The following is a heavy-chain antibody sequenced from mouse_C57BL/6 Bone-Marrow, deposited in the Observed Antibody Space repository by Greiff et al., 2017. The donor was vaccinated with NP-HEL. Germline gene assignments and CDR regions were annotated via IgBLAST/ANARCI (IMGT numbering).Heavy chain of an antibody. CDR2: ISDGGSYT. J-gene: IGHJ1*03. CDR3: ARDLHYSNYDWYFDV. D-gene: IGHD2-5*01. Sequence: EVKVVESGGGLVKPGGSLKLSCAASGFTFSSYAMSWVRQTPEKRLEWVATISDGGSYTYYPDNVKGRFTISRDNAKNNLYLQMSHLKSEDTAMYYCARDLHYSNYDWYFDVWGTGTTVTVSS. V-gene: IGHV5-4*01. CDR1: GFTFSSYA.